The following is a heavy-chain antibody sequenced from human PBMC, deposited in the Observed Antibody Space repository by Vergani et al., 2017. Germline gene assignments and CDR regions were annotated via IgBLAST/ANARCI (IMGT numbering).Heavy chain of an antibody. CDR3: AHRGLESYYFDY. CDR1: GFSLSTSGVG. Sequence: QITLKESGPTLVKPTQTLTLTCSFSGFSLSTSGVGVGWIRQPPGKALEWLAVIYWDDDKRYSPSLKSRLTITKDTSKIQVVLTMTNMDPVDTAPYYCAHRGLESYYFDYWGQGTLVTVSS. V-gene: IGHV2-5*02. CDR2: IYWDDDK. J-gene: IGHJ4*02.